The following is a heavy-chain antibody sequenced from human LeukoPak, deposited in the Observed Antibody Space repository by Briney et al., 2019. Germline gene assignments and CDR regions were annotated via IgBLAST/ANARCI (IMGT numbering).Heavy chain of an antibody. CDR1: GFIFSRHG. D-gene: IGHD6-13*01. V-gene: IGHV3-30*03. CDR2: IGDTGRAR. J-gene: IGHJ4*02. Sequence: GRSLRLSCAASGFIFSRHGMHWVRQAPGKGLEWVAVIGDTGRARYYADSVTGRFTTSRDNSQNTLYLEMNSLRYEDTALYYCARDRGSIAAAGIDYWGQGTLVTVSS. CDR3: ARDRGSIAAAGIDY.